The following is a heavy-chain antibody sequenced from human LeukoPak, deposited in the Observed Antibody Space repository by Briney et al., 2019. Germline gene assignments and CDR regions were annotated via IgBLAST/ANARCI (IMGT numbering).Heavy chain of an antibody. CDR3: AKTYYDILTGYGGPYYMDV. CDR1: AGSITNYY. Sequence: SETLSLTCTVSAGSITNYYWSWIRQPPGKGLEWIGYIYYTGSTNYNPSHKSRVTISVDTSKNQFSLKLSSVTAADTAVYYCAKTYYDILTGYGGPYYMDVWGKGTTVTVSS. J-gene: IGHJ6*03. V-gene: IGHV4-59*01. D-gene: IGHD3-9*01. CDR2: IYYTGST.